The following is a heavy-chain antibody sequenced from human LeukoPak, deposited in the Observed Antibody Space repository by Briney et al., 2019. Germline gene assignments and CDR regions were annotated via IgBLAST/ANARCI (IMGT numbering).Heavy chain of an antibody. CDR3: ARGGVTADDAFDI. V-gene: IGHV4-39*01. J-gene: IGHJ3*02. CDR1: GGSISSSNYY. Sequence: SETLSLTCTVSGGSISSSNYYWGWIRQPPGKGLEWIGSISYSGSTYYNPSLRSRVTIYVDTSKNQFSLKLRSVTAADTAVYYCARGGVTADDAFDIWGQGTMVTVSS. CDR2: ISYSGST. D-gene: IGHD3-16*01.